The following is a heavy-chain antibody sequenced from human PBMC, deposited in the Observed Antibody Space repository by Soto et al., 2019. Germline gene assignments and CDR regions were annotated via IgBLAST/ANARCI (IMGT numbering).Heavy chain of an antibody. V-gene: IGHV5-51*01. Sequence: PXESLKISCKGSGHIFSNYWIGWVRQMPGKGLEWMGIIYPGDSDTRYSPSFQGQVTITVDKSINTAYLQWSRLKASDTAMYYCARQRLWGTSGYYYFENWGQGTLVTV. CDR2: IYPGDSDT. D-gene: IGHD3-22*01. CDR1: GHIFSNYW. CDR3: ARQRLWGTSGYYYFEN. J-gene: IGHJ4*02.